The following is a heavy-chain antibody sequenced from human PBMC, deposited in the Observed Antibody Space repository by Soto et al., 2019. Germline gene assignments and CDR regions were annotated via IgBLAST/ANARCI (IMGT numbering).Heavy chain of an antibody. D-gene: IGHD2-2*01. Sequence: GGSLRLSCAASGFTFSSYAMNWVRQAPGKGLAWVSAIGTDGNTYYANSVKGRFTISRDSSRTTLYLQMNSLRVEDTALYYCVRKYPGTRPFDYWGQGTLVTVSS. V-gene: IGHV3-23*01. CDR3: VRKYPGTRPFDY. CDR1: GFTFSSYA. J-gene: IGHJ4*01. CDR2: IGTDGNT.